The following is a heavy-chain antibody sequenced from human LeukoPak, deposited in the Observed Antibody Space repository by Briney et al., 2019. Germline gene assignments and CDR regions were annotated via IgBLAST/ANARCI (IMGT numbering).Heavy chain of an antibody. CDR1: GYTFTSYG. CDR3: ARVQYYDSSSPLDY. J-gene: IGHJ4*02. CDR2: ISAYNGNT. Sequence: GASVKVSCKASGYTFTSYGISWVRQAPGQGLEWMGWISAYNGNTNYAQKLQGRVTMTTDTSTSTAYMELRSLRSDDTAVYYCARVQYYDSSSPLDYWGQGTLVTVSS. D-gene: IGHD3-22*01. V-gene: IGHV1-18*01.